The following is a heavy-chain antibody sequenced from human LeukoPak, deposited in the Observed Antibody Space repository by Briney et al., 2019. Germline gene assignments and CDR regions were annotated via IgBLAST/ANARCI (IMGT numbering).Heavy chain of an antibody. J-gene: IGHJ4*02. CDR2: IGRQGDSDAT. CDR1: GLTFSGSG. D-gene: IGHD3-9*01. CDR3: AGDYNFLTGLNY. V-gene: IGHV3-73*01. Sequence: GGSLRLSCAASGLTFSGSGIHWVRQAAGKGREWVGRIGRQGDSDATRYAASLKGKFTISRVDSRNTAYLQMNSLKTEDTAVYYCAGDYNFLTGLNYWGQGPLVTVSA.